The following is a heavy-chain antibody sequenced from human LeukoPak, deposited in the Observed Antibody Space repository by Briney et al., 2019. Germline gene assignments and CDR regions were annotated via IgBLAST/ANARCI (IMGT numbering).Heavy chain of an antibody. CDR3: GREYYDTSHYYFDY. D-gene: IGHD3-22*01. CDR1: GYTFTGYY. V-gene: IGHV1-69*05. Sequence: GASVTVSCKASGYTFTGYYMHWVGQAPGQGLEWMGRIIFIVGSANYAQKFQTRVTITTDESTSTAYMELSSLRSEDTAVYYCGREYYDTSHYYFDYWGTGTLVTVST. CDR2: IIFIVGSA. J-gene: IGHJ4*02.